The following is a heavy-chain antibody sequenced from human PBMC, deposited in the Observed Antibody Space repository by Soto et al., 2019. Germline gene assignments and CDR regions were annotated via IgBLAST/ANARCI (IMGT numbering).Heavy chain of an antibody. V-gene: IGHV3-30*18. CDR1: GFTFSSYG. CDR3: VKERYAQLWLEDYGMDV. J-gene: IGHJ6*02. D-gene: IGHD5-18*01. Sequence: QVQLVESGGGVVQPGRSLRLSCAASGFTFSSYGIHWVRQAPGKGLEWVALISYDGTDKYYADSVKGRFTISRDNSKNPLYLQMSSLGPEDTAVYYCVKERYAQLWLEDYGMDVWVQGTTVTV. CDR2: ISYDGTDK.